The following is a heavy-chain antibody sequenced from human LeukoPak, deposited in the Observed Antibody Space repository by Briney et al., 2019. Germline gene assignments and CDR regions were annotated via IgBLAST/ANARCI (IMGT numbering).Heavy chain of an antibody. CDR2: ISWNSGSI. Sequence: GGSLRLSCAASGFTFDDYAMHWVRQAPGKGLEWVSGISWNSGSIGYADSVKGRFTISRDNAKNSLYLQMNSLRAEDTALYYCAKDLGYCSSTSCFGPTIYGMDVWGQGTTVTVSS. CDR3: AKDLGYCSSTSCFGPTIYGMDV. J-gene: IGHJ6*02. D-gene: IGHD2-2*01. V-gene: IGHV3-9*01. CDR1: GFTFDDYA.